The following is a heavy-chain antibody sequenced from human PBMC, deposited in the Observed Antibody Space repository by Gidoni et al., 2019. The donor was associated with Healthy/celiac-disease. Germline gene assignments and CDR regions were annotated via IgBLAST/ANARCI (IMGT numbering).Heavy chain of an antibody. CDR1: GGSISSSSYY. V-gene: IGHV4-39*01. Sequence: QLQLQESGPGLVKPSETLSLTCTVSGGSISSSSYYWGWIRQPPGKGLEWIGSIYYSGSTYYNPSLKSRVTISVDTSKNQFSLKLSSVTAADTAVYYCASSKLPLSGYNWFDPWGQGTLVTVSS. CDR3: ASSKLPLSGYNWFDP. D-gene: IGHD3-10*01. J-gene: IGHJ5*02. CDR2: IYYSGST.